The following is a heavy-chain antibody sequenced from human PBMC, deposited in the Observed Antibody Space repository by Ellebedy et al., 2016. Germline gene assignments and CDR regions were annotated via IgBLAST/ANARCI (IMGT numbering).Heavy chain of an antibody. CDR1: GFTFSSYS. V-gene: IGHV3-21*01. Sequence: GESLKISXAASGFTFSSYSMNWVRQAPGKGLEWVSSISSSSSYIYYADSVKGRFTISRDNAKNSLYLQMNSLRAEDTAVYYCARGDTLGYCSSTSCYGGYFDYWGQGTLVTVSS. CDR3: ARGDTLGYCSSTSCYGGYFDY. CDR2: ISSSSSYI. D-gene: IGHD2-2*01. J-gene: IGHJ4*02.